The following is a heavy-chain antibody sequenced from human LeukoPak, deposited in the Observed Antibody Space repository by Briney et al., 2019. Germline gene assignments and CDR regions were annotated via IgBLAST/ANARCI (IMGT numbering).Heavy chain of an antibody. Sequence: GGSLRLSCAASGFSFRNAWMSWVRQAPGKGLEWVGRIKSKTDGGTTDYAAPVKGRFTISRDDSKNTLYLQMNSLKTEDTAVYYCTTVWNCGGDCSDAFDIWGQGTMVTVSP. V-gene: IGHV3-15*01. CDR3: TTVWNCGGDCSDAFDI. CDR1: GFSFRNAW. D-gene: IGHD2-21*02. J-gene: IGHJ3*02. CDR2: IKSKTDGGTT.